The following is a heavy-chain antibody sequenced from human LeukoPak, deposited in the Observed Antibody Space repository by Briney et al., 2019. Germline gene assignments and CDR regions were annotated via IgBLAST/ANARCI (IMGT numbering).Heavy chain of an antibody. D-gene: IGHD2-2*01. CDR3: ARDLVVPAAAHYYYYYYMDV. J-gene: IGHJ6*03. Sequence: PGGSLRLSCAASGFTFSSYSMNWVRQAPGKGLGWVSSISSSSSYIYYADSVKGRFTISRDNAKDSLYLQMNSLRAEDTAVYYCARDLVVPAAAHYYYYYYMDVWGKGTTVTVSS. V-gene: IGHV3-21*01. CDR1: GFTFSSYS. CDR2: ISSSSSYI.